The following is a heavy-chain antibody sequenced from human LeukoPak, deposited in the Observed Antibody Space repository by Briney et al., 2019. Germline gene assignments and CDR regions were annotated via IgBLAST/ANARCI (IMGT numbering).Heavy chain of an antibody. CDR2: IYYSGST. J-gene: IGHJ6*02. CDR1: GGSISSYY. CDR3: ARQTPSRSYGMDV. V-gene: IGHV4-59*08. Sequence: SETLSLTCTVTGGSISSYYWSGIRQPPGKGLEWIGYIYYSGSTNYNPSLKSRVAISVDTSKNQFSLKLSSVTAADTAVYYCARQTPSRSYGMDVWGQGTTVTVSS.